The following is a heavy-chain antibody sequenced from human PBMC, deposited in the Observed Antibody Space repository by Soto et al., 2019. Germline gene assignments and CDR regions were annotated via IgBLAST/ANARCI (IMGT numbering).Heavy chain of an antibody. V-gene: IGHV1-69*02. CDR1: GATFSTHT. D-gene: IGHD2-2*01. Sequence: QVQLVQSGAEVKKPGSSVKVSCRASGATFSTHTIIWVRQAPGQGLEWVGRIIPMLGIANYAQKFQGRVTITADESTSTAYMELSSLTSDDTAIYYCARDKDQLPTDWGQGTLVTVSS. CDR2: IIPMLGIA. CDR3: ARDKDQLPTD. J-gene: IGHJ1*01.